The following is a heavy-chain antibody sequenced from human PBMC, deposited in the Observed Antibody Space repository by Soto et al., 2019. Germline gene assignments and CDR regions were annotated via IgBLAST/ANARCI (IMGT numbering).Heavy chain of an antibody. CDR2: ISYDGSNK. CDR3: ARGTTTSAVSAMDV. Sequence: QVQLVESGGGVVQPGRSLRLSCAASGFTFSNNAMDWVRQAPGKGLEWVAVISYDGSNKYIAESVKGRFTIYRDNSKNTLFLQMNSLRAEDTAVYYCARGTTTSAVSAMDVWGQGTTVTVSS. J-gene: IGHJ6*02. D-gene: IGHD1-1*01. V-gene: IGHV3-30-3*01. CDR1: GFTFSNNA.